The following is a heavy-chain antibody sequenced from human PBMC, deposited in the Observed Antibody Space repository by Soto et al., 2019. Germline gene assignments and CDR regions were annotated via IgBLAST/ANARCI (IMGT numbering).Heavy chain of an antibody. CDR3: AGEDFWLPYCDC. J-gene: IGHJ4*02. Sequence: SETLSLTCTVSGGSISSYYWSWIRQPPGKGLEWIGYIYYSGSTNYNPSLKSRVTISVDTSKNQFSLKLSSVTAADTAVYYCAGEDFWLPYCDCPGQGPPVTVSS. D-gene: IGHD3-3*01. CDR1: GGSISSYY. CDR2: IYYSGST. V-gene: IGHV4-59*01.